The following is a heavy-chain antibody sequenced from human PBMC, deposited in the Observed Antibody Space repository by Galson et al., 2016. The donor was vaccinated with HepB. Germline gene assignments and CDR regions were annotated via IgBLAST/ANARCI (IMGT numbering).Heavy chain of an antibody. Sequence: SVKVSCKASGYIFTSYHIDWVRQAPGQGLEWMGIVNPNDGSTNNAQRFQGRVIMTRDTSTNTVYMELTILTSEDTAVYYCARHRPNYGDHGDYWGQGTLVIVSS. CDR2: VNPNDGST. CDR1: GYIFTSYH. CDR3: ARHRPNYGDHGDY. V-gene: IGHV1-46*01. D-gene: IGHD4-17*01. J-gene: IGHJ4*02.